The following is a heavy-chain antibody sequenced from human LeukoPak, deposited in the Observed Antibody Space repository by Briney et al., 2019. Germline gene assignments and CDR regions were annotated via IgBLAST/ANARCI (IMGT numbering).Heavy chain of an antibody. CDR2: ISAHNGNT. CDR3: ARDPAYYDFWSGRPTYYYYGMDV. V-gene: IGHV1-18*01. Sequence: ASVKVSCKASGYTFTSYGISWVRQAPGQGLEWMGWISAHNGNTNYAQKLQGRVTMTTDTSTSTAYMELRSLRSDDTAVYYCARDPAYYDFWSGRPTYYYYGMDVWGQGTTVTVSS. D-gene: IGHD3-3*01. CDR1: GYTFTSYG. J-gene: IGHJ6*02.